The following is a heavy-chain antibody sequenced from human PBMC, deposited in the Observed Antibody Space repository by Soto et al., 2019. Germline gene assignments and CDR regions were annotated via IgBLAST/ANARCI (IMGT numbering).Heavy chain of an antibody. V-gene: IGHV4-30-4*02. D-gene: IGHD3-3*01. Sequence: SETLSLTCTVSGGSISSGDYYWSWIRQPPGKGLEWIGYIYYSGSTYYNPSLKSRVTISVDTSKNQFSLKLSSVTAADTAVYYCARTYYDFWSGQFYGMDVWGQGTTVTVSS. CDR2: IYYSGST. CDR1: GGSISSGDYY. CDR3: ARTYYDFWSGQFYGMDV. J-gene: IGHJ6*02.